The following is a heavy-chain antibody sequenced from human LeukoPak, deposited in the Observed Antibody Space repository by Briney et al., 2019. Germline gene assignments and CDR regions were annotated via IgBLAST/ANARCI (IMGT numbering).Heavy chain of an antibody. V-gene: IGHV1-2*06. Sequence: ASVKVSCKPSGYTFTGYYMHWVRQAPGQGLEWMGRINPNSGGTNYAQKFQGRVTMTRDTSISTAYMELSRLRSDDTAVYYCARSLRLTGSLGSDWGQGTLVTVSS. CDR3: ARSLRLTGSLGSD. D-gene: IGHD1-20*01. J-gene: IGHJ4*02. CDR2: INPNSGGT. CDR1: GYTFTGYY.